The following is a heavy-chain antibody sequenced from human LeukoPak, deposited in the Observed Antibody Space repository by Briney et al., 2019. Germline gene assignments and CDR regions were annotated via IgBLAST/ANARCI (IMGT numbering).Heavy chain of an antibody. D-gene: IGHD2-2*01. V-gene: IGHV3-30*18. Sequence: GGSLRLSCAASGFTFSSYAMSWVRQAPGKGLEWVAVISYDGSNKYYADSVKGRFTISRDNSKNTLYLQMNSLRAEDTAVYYCAKTSLCSSTSCRYYGMDVWGQGTTVTVSS. CDR3: AKTSLCSSTSCRYYGMDV. CDR2: ISYDGSNK. J-gene: IGHJ6*02. CDR1: GFTFSSYA.